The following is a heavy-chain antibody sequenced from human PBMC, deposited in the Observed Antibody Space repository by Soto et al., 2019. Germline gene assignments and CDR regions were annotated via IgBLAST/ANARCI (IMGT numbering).Heavy chain of an antibody. J-gene: IGHJ6*02. CDR2: IIPIFGTA. V-gene: IGHV1-69*05. D-gene: IGHD5-12*01. CDR1: GGTFSSYA. CDR3: ARRLNVDMVATILAARPDPYYYGMGV. Sequence: QVQLVQSGAEVKKPGSSVKVSCKASGGTFSSYAISWVRQAPGQGLEWMGGIIPIFGTANYAQKFQGRVTIHREQSRRTATMGLRSLSSEDTAWYYCARRLNVDMVATILAARPDPYYYGMGVWGQGTTVTVSS.